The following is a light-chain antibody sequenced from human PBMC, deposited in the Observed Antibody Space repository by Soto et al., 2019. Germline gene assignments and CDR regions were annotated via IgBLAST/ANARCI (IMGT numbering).Light chain of an antibody. CDR2: DAS. CDR3: QQYNTYGLT. V-gene: IGKV1-5*01. CDR1: QSVGNS. J-gene: IGKJ4*02. Sequence: DIQMTQSPSTLSASGGDRVSITCRASQSVGNSLAWYQQRPGKDPKLLIFDASTLESGVPSKFSGSGSDTEFTFTISSLHPDDWATYCSQQYNTYGLTFGGGTKVEIK.